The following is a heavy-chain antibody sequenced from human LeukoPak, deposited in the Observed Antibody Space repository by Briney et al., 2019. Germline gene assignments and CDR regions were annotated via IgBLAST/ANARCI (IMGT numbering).Heavy chain of an antibody. J-gene: IGHJ4*02. V-gene: IGHV3-9*01. CDR1: GFTFDDYA. D-gene: IGHD5-18*01. CDR2: ISWNSGSI. CDR3: AKGRGIQLRAYLDY. Sequence: GGSLRLSCAASGFTFDDYAMHWVRQAPGKGLEWVSGISWNSGSIGYADSVKGRFTISRDNAKNSLYLQMNSLRAEDTALYYCAKGRGIQLRAYLDYWGQGTLVTVSS.